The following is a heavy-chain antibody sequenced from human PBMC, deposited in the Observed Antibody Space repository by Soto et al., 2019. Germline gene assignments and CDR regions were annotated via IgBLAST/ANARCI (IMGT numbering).Heavy chain of an antibody. CDR2: IYYSGST. CDR3: ARGSSGSYRY. Sequence: ETLSLTCTVSGGSISSYYWSWIRQPPGKGLEWIGYIYYSGSTNYNPSLKSRVTISVDTSKNQFSLKLSSVTAADTAVYYCARGSSGSYRYWGQGTLVTVSS. V-gene: IGHV4-59*01. J-gene: IGHJ4*02. D-gene: IGHD1-26*01. CDR1: GGSISSYY.